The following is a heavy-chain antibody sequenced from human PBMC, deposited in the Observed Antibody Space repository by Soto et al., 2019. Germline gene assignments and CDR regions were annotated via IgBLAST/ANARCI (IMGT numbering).Heavy chain of an antibody. CDR3: ARDRRQSITMVRGVIMNNAYGMDV. J-gene: IGHJ6*02. CDR1: GYTFTGYY. Sequence: ASVKVSCKASGYTFTGYYMHWVRQAPGQGLEWMGWINPNSGGTNYAQKFQGRVTMTRDTSISTAYMELSRLRSDDTAVYYCARDRRQSITMVRGVIMNNAYGMDVWGQGTTVTVSS. CDR2: INPNSGGT. V-gene: IGHV1-2*02. D-gene: IGHD3-10*01.